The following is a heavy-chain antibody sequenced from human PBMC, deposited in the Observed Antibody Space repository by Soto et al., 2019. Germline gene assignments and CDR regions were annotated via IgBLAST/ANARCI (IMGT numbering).Heavy chain of an antibody. CDR2: IYYSGST. CDR3: ARDRGRTVLRYYYYYGMDV. CDR1: GGSISSYY. V-gene: IGHV4-59*01. Sequence: SETLSLTCTVSGGSISSYYWSWIRQPPGKGLEWIGYIYYSGSTNYNPSLKSRVTISVDTSKNQFSLKLSSVTAADTAVYYCARDRGRTVLRYYYYYGMDVWGQGTTVTRLL. D-gene: IGHD3-10*01. J-gene: IGHJ6*02.